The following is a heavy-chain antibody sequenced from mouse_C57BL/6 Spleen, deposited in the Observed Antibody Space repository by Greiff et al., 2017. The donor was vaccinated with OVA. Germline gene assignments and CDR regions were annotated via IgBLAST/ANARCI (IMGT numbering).Heavy chain of an antibody. CDR3: AREVTTVGFAY. J-gene: IGHJ3*01. V-gene: IGHV3-6*01. D-gene: IGHD1-1*01. CDR1: GYSITSGYY. CDR2: ISYDGSN. Sequence: EVHLVESGPGLVKPSQSLSLTCSVTGYSITSGYYWNWIRQFPGNKLEWMGYISYDGSNNYNPSLKNRISITRDTSKNQFFLKLNSVTTEDTATYYCAREVTTVGFAYWGQGTLVTVSA.